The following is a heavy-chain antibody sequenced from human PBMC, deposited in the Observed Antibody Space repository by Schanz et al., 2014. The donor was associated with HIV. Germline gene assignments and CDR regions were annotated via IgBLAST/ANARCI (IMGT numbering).Heavy chain of an antibody. CDR1: GFTFSGFA. CDR2: ISASGGST. V-gene: IGHV3-23*04. CDR3: AKMARSVAANTNFDY. D-gene: IGHD6-19*01. J-gene: IGHJ4*02. Sequence: EVQVVESGGGLVQPGGLLRLSCAASGFTFSGFAMSWVRQTPGKGLEWVSTISASGGSTYYADSVLARFTISRDNSKNTLYLQMNSLRVEDTAVYYCAKMARSVAANTNFDYWGQGTLVTVSS.